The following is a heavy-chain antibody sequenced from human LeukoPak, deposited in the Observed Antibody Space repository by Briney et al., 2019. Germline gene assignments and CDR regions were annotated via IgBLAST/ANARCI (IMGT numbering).Heavy chain of an antibody. Sequence: PSETLSLTCAVYGGSFSGYYWSWIRQPPGKGLEWIGEINHSGSTNYNPSLKSRVTISVDTSKNQFSLKLRSVTAADTAVYYCARAGYSNPFDYWGQGTLVTVSS. V-gene: IGHV4-34*01. CDR2: INHSGST. CDR3: ARAGYSNPFDY. J-gene: IGHJ4*02. D-gene: IGHD4-11*01. CDR1: GGSFSGYY.